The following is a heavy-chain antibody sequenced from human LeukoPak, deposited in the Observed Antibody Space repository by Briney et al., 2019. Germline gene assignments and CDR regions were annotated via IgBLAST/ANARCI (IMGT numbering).Heavy chain of an antibody. CDR2: INPSGGST. Sequence: GASVKVPCKASGYTFTSYYMHWVRQAPGQGLEWMGIINPSGGSTSYAQKFQGRVTMTRDMSTSTVYMELSSLRSEDTAVYYCARADIVVVPAAPAYYMDVWGKGTTVTVSS. J-gene: IGHJ6*03. V-gene: IGHV1-46*01. D-gene: IGHD2-2*01. CDR1: GYTFTSYY. CDR3: ARADIVVVPAAPAYYMDV.